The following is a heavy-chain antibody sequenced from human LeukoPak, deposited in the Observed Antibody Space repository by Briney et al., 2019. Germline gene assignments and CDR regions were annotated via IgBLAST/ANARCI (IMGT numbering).Heavy chain of an antibody. CDR3: ARSQELGISDY. V-gene: IGHV1-8*01. Sequence: ASVKVSCKASGYTFTSYDINWVRQATGQGLEWMGWMNPNSGNTGYAQKFQGRVTMTRDTSISTAYMELSRLRSDDTAVYYCARSQELGISDYWGQGTLVTVSS. D-gene: IGHD3-3*02. J-gene: IGHJ4*02. CDR2: MNPNSGNT. CDR1: GYTFTSYD.